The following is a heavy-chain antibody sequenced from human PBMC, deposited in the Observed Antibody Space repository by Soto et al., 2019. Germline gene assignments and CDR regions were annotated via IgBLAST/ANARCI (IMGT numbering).Heavy chain of an antibody. Sequence: SETLSLTCTVSGGSISSYYWSWIRQPPGKGLEWIGYIYYSGSTNYNPSLKSRVTISVDTSKNQFSLKLSSVTAADTAVYYCARVGSGYDLVYYYYMDVWGKGTTVTVSS. CDR2: IYYSGST. V-gene: IGHV4-59*01. CDR1: GGSISSYY. D-gene: IGHD5-12*01. J-gene: IGHJ6*03. CDR3: ARVGSGYDLVYYYYMDV.